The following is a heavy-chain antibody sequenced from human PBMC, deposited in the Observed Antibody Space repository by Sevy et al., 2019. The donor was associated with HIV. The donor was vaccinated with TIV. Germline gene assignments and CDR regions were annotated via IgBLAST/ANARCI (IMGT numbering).Heavy chain of an antibody. V-gene: IGHV3-7*01. D-gene: IGHD6-13*01. Sequence: LSLTCAGSGFTFSNYWMSWVRQAPGKGLEWVANIKRDGSEKYYVASVKGRFTISRDNAKTSLYLQMNSLIAEDTAVYYSPRRIGRSSLYDVGWDYYYGMDVWGQGTTVTDSS. CDR2: IKRDGSEK. J-gene: IGHJ6*02. CDR1: GFTFSNYW. CDR3: PRRIGRSSLYDVGWDYYYGMDV.